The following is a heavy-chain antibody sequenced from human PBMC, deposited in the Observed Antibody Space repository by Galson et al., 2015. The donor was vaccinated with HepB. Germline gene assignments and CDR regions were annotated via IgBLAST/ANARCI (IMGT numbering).Heavy chain of an antibody. CDR2: IYSGGST. CDR3: ARDKAVGYWYFDL. J-gene: IGHJ2*01. CDR1: GFTVSSNY. V-gene: IGHV3-53*01. D-gene: IGHD4-23*01. Sequence: SLRLSCAASGFTVSSNYMSWVRQAPGKGLEWVSVIYSGGSTYYADSVKGRFTISRDNSKNTLYLQMNSLRAEDTAVYYCARDKAVGYWYFDLWGRGTLVTVSS.